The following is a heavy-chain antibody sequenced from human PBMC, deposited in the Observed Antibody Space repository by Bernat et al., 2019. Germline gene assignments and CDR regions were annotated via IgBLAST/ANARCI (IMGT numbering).Heavy chain of an antibody. CDR1: GFTFSSYG. D-gene: IGHD2-8*02. CDR3: ASAELAGGDFDY. Sequence: QVQLVESGGGVVQPGRSLRLSCAASGFTFSSYGMHWVRQAPGKGLEWVAVISYDGSNKYYADSVKGRFTISRDNSKNKLYLQMNSLRAEDTAVYYCASAELAGGDFDYWGQGTLVTVSS. CDR2: ISYDGSNK. J-gene: IGHJ4*02. V-gene: IGHV3-30*03.